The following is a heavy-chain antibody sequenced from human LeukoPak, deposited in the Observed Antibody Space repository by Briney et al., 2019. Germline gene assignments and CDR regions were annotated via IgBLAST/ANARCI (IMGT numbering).Heavy chain of an antibody. CDR2: INSDGSST. Sequence: GGSLRLSCAASGFTFSSYWMHWVRQAPGKGLVWVSRINSDGSSTSNADSVKGRLTISRDNAKNTLYLQMNSLRAEDTAVYYCARDLAAAGKKGFGAFDIWGQGTMVTVSS. CDR1: GFTFSSYW. V-gene: IGHV3-74*01. D-gene: IGHD6-13*01. CDR3: ARDLAAAGKKGFGAFDI. J-gene: IGHJ3*02.